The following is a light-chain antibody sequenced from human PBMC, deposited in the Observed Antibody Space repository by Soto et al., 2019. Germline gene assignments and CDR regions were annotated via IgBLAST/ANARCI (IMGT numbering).Light chain of an antibody. CDR2: AAS. CDR3: QQSYSTPQT. CDR1: QSISSY. Sequence: DIQMTHSPSSLSASVGDRVTITCRASQSISSYLNWYQQKPGKAPKLLIYAASSLQSGVPSRFSGSGSGTDFTLTISSLQPEDFATYYCQQSYSTPQTFGQGTNVDIK. J-gene: IGKJ1*01. V-gene: IGKV1-39*01.